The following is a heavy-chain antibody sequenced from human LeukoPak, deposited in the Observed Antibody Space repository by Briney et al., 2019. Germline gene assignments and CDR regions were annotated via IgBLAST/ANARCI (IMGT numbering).Heavy chain of an antibody. Sequence: SVKVSCKASGGTFSSYAISWVRQAPGQGLEWMGGIIPIFGTANYAQKFQGRATITADESTSTAYMELSSLRSEDTAVYYCARGDSSGYYTSYYYGMDVWGQGTTVTVSS. CDR2: IIPIFGTA. V-gene: IGHV1-69*13. CDR3: ARGDSSGYYTSYYYGMDV. D-gene: IGHD3-22*01. CDR1: GGTFSSYA. J-gene: IGHJ6*02.